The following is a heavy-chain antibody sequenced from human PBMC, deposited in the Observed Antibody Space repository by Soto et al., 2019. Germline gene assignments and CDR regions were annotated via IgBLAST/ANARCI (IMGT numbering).Heavy chain of an antibody. J-gene: IGHJ6*02. V-gene: IGHV3-30-3*01. CDR1: GFTFSSYA. D-gene: IGHD6-19*01. CDR3: ARGGCGWYKDGMDV. Sequence: QVQLVESGGGVVQPGRSLRLSCAASGFTFSSYAMHWVRQAPGKGLEWVAVISYDGSNKYYAGSVKGRFTISRDNSKNTLYLQMNSLRAEDTAVYYCARGGCGWYKDGMDVWGQGTTVTVSS. CDR2: ISYDGSNK.